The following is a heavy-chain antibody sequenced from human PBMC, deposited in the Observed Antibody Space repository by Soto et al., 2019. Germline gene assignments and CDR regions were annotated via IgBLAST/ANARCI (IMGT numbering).Heavy chain of an antibody. CDR1: GYTFTSYY. Sequence: ASVKVSCKASGYTFTSYYMHWVRQAPGQGLEWMGIINPSGGSTSYAQKFQGRVTMTRDTSTSTVYMELSSLRSEDTAVYYCARDGDSSGITPYYFDYWGQGTLVTVSS. CDR3: ARDGDSSGITPYYFDY. V-gene: IGHV1-46*01. J-gene: IGHJ4*02. CDR2: INPSGGST. D-gene: IGHD3-22*01.